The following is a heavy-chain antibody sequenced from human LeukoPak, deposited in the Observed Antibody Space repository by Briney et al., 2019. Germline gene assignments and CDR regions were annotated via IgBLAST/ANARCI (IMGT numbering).Heavy chain of an antibody. V-gene: IGHV1-46*01. CDR2: INPSGGST. Sequence: GASVKVSCKASGYTFTSYYMHWVRQAPGQGLEWMGIINPSGGSTSYAQKFQGRVTMTRDTSTSTVYMELSSLRSEDTAVYCCARDPGITGISRSRTYYFDYWGQGTLVTVSS. CDR1: GYTFTSYY. CDR3: ARDPGITGISRSRTYYFDY. D-gene: IGHD1-20*01. J-gene: IGHJ4*02.